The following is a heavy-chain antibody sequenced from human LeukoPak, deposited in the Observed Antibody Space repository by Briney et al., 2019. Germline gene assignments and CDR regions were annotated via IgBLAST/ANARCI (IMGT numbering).Heavy chain of an antibody. CDR1: GFTFSSYG. V-gene: IGHV3-33*06. J-gene: IGHJ4*02. CDR3: AKPTRGSGSFLIDF. CDR2: IWDDGSSK. D-gene: IGHD1-26*01. Sequence: GGSLRLSCGASGFTFSSYGMHWARQAPGKGLEWVAVIWDDGSSKYYGDSVKGRFTISRDNSKNTLYLQMNSLRAEDTAVYYCAKPTRGSGSFLIDFWGQGTLVTVSA.